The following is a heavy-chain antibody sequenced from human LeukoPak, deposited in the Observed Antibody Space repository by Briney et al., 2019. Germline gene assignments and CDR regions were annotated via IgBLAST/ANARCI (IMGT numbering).Heavy chain of an antibody. CDR1: GYTFTSYG. D-gene: IGHD3-3*01. CDR2: ISAYNGNT. CDR3: ARGARRITIFGVPIGDWFDP. V-gene: IGHV1-18*01. J-gene: IGHJ5*02. Sequence: GASVKVSCKASGYTFTSYGISWVRQAPGQGLEWMGWISAYNGNTNYAQKLQGRVTMTTDTSTRTAYMELRSLRSDDTAVYYCARGARRITIFGVPIGDWFDPWGQGTLVTVSS.